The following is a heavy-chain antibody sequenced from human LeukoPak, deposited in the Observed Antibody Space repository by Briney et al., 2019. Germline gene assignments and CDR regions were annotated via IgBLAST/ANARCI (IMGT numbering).Heavy chain of an antibody. CDR2: INHSGST. V-gene: IGHV4-39*07. Sequence: SETLSLTCTVSGGSISSSSYYWSWIRQPPGKGLEWIGEINHSGSTNYNPSLKSRVTISVDTSKNQFSLKLSSVTAADTAVYYCARCITGTKRYYFDYWGQGTLVTVSS. CDR3: ARCITGTKRYYFDY. J-gene: IGHJ4*02. CDR1: GGSISSSSYY. D-gene: IGHD1-20*01.